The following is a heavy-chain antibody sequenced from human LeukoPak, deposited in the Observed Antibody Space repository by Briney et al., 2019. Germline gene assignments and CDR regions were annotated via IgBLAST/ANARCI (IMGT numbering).Heavy chain of an antibody. Sequence: EASVKVSCKASGGTFSSYAISWVRQAPGQGLEWMGGIIPIFGTANYAQKFQGRVTITADESTSTAYMELSSLRSEDTAVYYCARRNRKYYYDSSGYYPYYYYGMDVWGQGTTVTDSS. CDR1: GGTFSSYA. V-gene: IGHV1-69*13. CDR3: ARRNRKYYYDSSGYYPYYYYGMDV. CDR2: IIPIFGTA. J-gene: IGHJ6*02. D-gene: IGHD3-22*01.